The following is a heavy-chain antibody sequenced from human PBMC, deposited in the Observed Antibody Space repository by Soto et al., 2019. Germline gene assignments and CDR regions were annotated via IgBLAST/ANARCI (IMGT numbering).Heavy chain of an antibody. J-gene: IGHJ3*02. CDR1: GYSFTTYF. Sequence: ASVKVSCKASGYSFTTYFMHWVRQAPGQGLEWMGWINPNSGGTNYAQNFEGWVTMTRDTSISTAYMELSRLRQDDTAVYYCAFYSGNDGQGAFDIWGQGTRVTVSS. CDR2: INPNSGGT. V-gene: IGHV1-2*04. D-gene: IGHD5-12*01. CDR3: AFYSGNDGQGAFDI.